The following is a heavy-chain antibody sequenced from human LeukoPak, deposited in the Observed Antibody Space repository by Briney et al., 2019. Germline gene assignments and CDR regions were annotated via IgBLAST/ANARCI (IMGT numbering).Heavy chain of an antibody. J-gene: IGHJ4*02. CDR3: ARDDSSSQDY. V-gene: IGHV4-4*07. Sequence: SETLSLTCTVSGGSISSYYWGWVRQPPGKRLEWIGRIYTSGSTNYNPSLKSRVTMSVDTSKNQFSLKLSSVTAADTAVYYCARDDSSSQDYWGQGTLVTVSS. CDR1: GGSISSYY. D-gene: IGHD6-13*01. CDR2: IYTSGST.